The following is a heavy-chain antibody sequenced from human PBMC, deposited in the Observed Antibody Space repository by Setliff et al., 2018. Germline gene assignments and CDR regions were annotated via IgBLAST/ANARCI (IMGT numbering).Heavy chain of an antibody. CDR1: GGTFSNSA. CDR3: AKQGDLAFDY. V-gene: IGHV1-2*02. J-gene: IGHJ4*02. Sequence: ASVKVSCKAFGGTFSNSAINWVRQAPGQGLEWMGGIIPKSGRTKYAVKFQGRVTMTRDTSSSTIYMEVNSLTSDDTAVYFCAKQGDLAFDYWGQGTQVTVSS. CDR2: IIPKSGRT. D-gene: IGHD3-16*01.